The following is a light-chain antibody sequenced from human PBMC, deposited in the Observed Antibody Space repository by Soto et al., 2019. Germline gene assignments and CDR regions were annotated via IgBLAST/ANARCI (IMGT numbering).Light chain of an antibody. CDR1: QSISNY. J-gene: IGKJ1*01. CDR2: AAS. Sequence: DLQMTQSPSSLSASIGDRVTITCRASQSISNYLNWYQQKPGKAPDLLIYAASTLQTGVPSRFSGSGSGTDFTLTISSLQPEDFATYYCQQSYSTLGRTFGQGTKVEVK. V-gene: IGKV1-39*01. CDR3: QQSYSTLGRT.